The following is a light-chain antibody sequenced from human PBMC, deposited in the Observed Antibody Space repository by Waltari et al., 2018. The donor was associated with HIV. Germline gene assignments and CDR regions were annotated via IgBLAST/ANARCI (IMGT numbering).Light chain of an antibody. V-gene: IGKV1-16*02. CDR3: QQYNSDFYT. J-gene: IGKJ1*01. Sequence: IQMTQSPSSLSASVGDRITITCRASQSVMSYLAWFQQKPGKAPKSLIYAASTLQYGVPSKFTGSGSGTDFTLTISNLQPDDFATYYCQQYNSDFYTFGQGTKVEIK. CDR2: AAS. CDR1: QSVMSY.